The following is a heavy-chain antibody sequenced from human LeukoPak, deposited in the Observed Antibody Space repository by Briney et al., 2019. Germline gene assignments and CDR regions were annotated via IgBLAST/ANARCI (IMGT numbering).Heavy chain of an antibody. V-gene: IGHV3-74*01. CDR3: ARENGGNYYASGSLTYYYYMDV. D-gene: IGHD3-10*01. Sequence: GGSLRLSCAASGFTFSSYWMHWVRQAPGKGLVWVSRIKSDGSSTSYADSVKGRFTISRDNAKNTLYLQMNSLRAEDTAVYYCARENGGNYYASGSLTYYYYMDVWGKGTTVTVSS. CDR2: IKSDGSST. J-gene: IGHJ6*03. CDR1: GFTFSSYW.